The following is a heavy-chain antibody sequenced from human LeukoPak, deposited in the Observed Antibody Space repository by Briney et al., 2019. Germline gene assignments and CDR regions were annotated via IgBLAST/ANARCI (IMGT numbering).Heavy chain of an antibody. J-gene: IGHJ4*02. Sequence: ASVKVSCKASGYTFTSYDINWVRQATGQGLEWMGWMNPNSGNTGYAQKFQGRVTMTRDTSISTAYMELSRLRSDDTAVYYCARDQRSITFGGDLSDYWGQGTLVTVSS. D-gene: IGHD3-16*01. CDR3: ARDQRSITFGGDLSDY. CDR1: GYTFTSYD. CDR2: MNPNSGNT. V-gene: IGHV1-8*01.